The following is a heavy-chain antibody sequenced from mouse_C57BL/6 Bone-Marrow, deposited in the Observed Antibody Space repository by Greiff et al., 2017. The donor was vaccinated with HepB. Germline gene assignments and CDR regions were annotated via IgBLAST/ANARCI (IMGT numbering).Heavy chain of an antibody. Sequence: EVKLVESGGGLVKPGGSLKLSCAASGFTFSSYAMSWVRQTPEKRLEWVATISDGGSYTYYPDNVKGRFTISRDNAKNNLYLQMSHLKSEDTAMYYCARMGLRRDYWGQGTTLTVSS. D-gene: IGHD2-4*01. V-gene: IGHV5-4*03. CDR1: GFTFSSYA. J-gene: IGHJ2*01. CDR3: ARMGLRRDY. CDR2: ISDGGSYT.